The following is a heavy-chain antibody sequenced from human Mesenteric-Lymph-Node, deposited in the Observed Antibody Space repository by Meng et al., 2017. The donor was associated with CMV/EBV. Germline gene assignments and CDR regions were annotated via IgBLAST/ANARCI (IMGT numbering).Heavy chain of an antibody. D-gene: IGHD1-1*01. Sequence: GGSLRLSCAASGFTFSSYWMSWVRQAPGKGLEWVSVIYSGGSSTYYADSVKGRFTISRDNAKNSLFLQMNSLRAEDTAVYYCVGYLIGGDWFDPWGQGTLVTSPQ. V-gene: IGHV3-23*03. J-gene: IGHJ5*02. CDR1: GFTFSSYW. CDR2: IYSGGSST. CDR3: VGYLIGGDWFDP.